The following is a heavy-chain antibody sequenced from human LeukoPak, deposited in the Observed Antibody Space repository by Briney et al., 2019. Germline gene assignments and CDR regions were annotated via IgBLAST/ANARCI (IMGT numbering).Heavy chain of an antibody. CDR3: ARPGGSSWYYFDY. J-gene: IGHJ4*02. Sequence: PSETLSLTCTVSGGSISSYYWSWIRQPPGKGLEWIASIYHSGSTYYNPSLKSRITISVDTSNNQFSLKLTSVTAADTAVYYCARPGGSSWYYFDYWGQGTLVTVSS. CDR2: IYHSGST. V-gene: IGHV4-59*08. D-gene: IGHD6-13*01. CDR1: GGSISSYY.